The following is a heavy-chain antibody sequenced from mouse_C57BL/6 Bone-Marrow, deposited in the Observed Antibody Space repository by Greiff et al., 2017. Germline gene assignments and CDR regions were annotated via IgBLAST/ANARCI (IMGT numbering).Heavy chain of an antibody. Sequence: QVQLQQPGAELVKPGASVKVSCKASGYTFTSYWMHWVKQRPGQGLEWIGRFHPSDSATNYNQKFKGKATLTVDKSSSTAYMQLSSLTSEDSAVYYCAIRPGCAYWGQGTLVTVSA. V-gene: IGHV1-74*01. CDR2: FHPSDSAT. J-gene: IGHJ3*01. CDR1: GYTFTSYW. CDR3: AIRPGCAY.